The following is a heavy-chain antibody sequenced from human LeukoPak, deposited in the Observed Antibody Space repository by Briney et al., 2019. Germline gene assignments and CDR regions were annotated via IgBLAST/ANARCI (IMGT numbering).Heavy chain of an antibody. Sequence: ASVKVSCKASGYTFNTHSITWVRQAPGQGLEWLGWINADTGNPTYAQGFTGRFVFSLDTSVNTAYLQISSLKAEDTAVYYCASVRGYSGYELDYWGQGTLVTVSS. V-gene: IGHV7-4-1*02. CDR3: ASVRGYSGYELDY. CDR1: GYTFNTHS. D-gene: IGHD5-12*01. CDR2: INADTGNP. J-gene: IGHJ4*02.